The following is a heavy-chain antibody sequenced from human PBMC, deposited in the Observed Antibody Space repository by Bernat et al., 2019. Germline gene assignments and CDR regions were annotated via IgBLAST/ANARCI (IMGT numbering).Heavy chain of an antibody. D-gene: IGHD3-3*01. CDR3: TRPGDFWSTYYVDY. Sequence: EVQLVESGGGLVKPGGSLRLSCAASGFTFSDSAMHWVRQASGKGLEWVGRIRSKGNSYATAYAASVKGRFTISRDDLKNTAYLQMNSLKTEDTAVYYCTRPGDFWSTYYVDYWGQGTLVTVSS. CDR2: IRSKGNSYAT. CDR1: GFTFSDSA. V-gene: IGHV3-73*01. J-gene: IGHJ4*02.